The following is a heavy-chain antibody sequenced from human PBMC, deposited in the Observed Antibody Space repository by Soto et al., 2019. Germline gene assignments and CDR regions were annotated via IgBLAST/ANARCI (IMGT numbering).Heavy chain of an antibody. Sequence: ETLSLTCAVYGGSFCGYYWSWIRQPPGKGLEWIGEINHSGSTNYNPSLKSRVTISVDTSKNQFSLKLSSVTAADTAVYYCARGFLVVEPGGDYYYMDVWGKGTTVTVSS. CDR3: ARGFLVVEPGGDYYYMDV. V-gene: IGHV4-34*01. CDR1: GGSFCGYY. J-gene: IGHJ6*03. CDR2: INHSGST. D-gene: IGHD3-22*01.